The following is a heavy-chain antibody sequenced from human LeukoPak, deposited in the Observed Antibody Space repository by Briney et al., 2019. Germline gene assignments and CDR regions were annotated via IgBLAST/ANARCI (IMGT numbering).Heavy chain of an antibody. D-gene: IGHD5-18*01. CDR2: IYSSGST. CDR1: GGSISSYY. J-gene: IGHJ4*02. CDR3: ARGEEGYSYGAFDY. V-gene: IGHV4-59*01. Sequence: PSETLSLTCTVSGGSISSYYWSWIRQPPGKGLEWIGYIYSSGSTNYNPSLKSRVTISVDTSKNQFSLKLSSVTAADTAVYYCARGEEGYSYGAFDYWGQGTLVTVSS.